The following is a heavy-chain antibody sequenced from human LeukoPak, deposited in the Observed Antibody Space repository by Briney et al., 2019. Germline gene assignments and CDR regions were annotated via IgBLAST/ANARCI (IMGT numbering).Heavy chain of an antibody. Sequence: GESLKISCEASGYGFTSHCIGWVRQMPGKGLEWMGIICPGGSDTRYSPSFQGQATMSADKFISTAYLLWSSLKASDTAMYYCARTYYYDSSGYHYFDYWGQGTLVTVSS. CDR3: ARTYYYDSSGYHYFDY. D-gene: IGHD3-22*01. J-gene: IGHJ4*02. V-gene: IGHV5-51*01. CDR1: GYGFTSHC. CDR2: ICPGGSDT.